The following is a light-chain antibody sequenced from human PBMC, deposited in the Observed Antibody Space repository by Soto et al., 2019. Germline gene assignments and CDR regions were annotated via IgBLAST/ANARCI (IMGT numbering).Light chain of an antibody. CDR1: QDITNY. V-gene: IGKV1-33*01. CDR2: DAS. Sequence: DIQMTQSPSSLSASVGDRVTITCQASQDITNYLNWYQQKPGEAPKLPIYDASNLETGVPSRFSGSGSGTDFTFTISSLQPEDIATYYCLQYDISPVFGPGTKVDIK. J-gene: IGKJ3*01. CDR3: LQYDISPV.